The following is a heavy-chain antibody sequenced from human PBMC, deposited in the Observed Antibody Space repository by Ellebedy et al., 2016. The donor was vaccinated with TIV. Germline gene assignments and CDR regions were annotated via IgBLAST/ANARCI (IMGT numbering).Heavy chain of an antibody. D-gene: IGHD1-14*01. CDR3: ARDPELGEFDY. CDR2: ISAYNGNT. CDR1: GYTFTSYG. V-gene: IGHV1-18*01. Sequence: ASVKVSXXASGYTFTSYGISWVRQAPGQGLEWMGWISAYNGNTNYAQKLQGRVTMTTDTSTSTAYMELRSLRSDDTAVYYCARDPELGEFDYWGQGTLVTVSS. J-gene: IGHJ4*02.